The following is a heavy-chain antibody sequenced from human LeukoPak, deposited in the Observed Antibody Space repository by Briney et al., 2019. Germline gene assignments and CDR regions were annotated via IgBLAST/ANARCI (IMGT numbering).Heavy chain of an antibody. CDR2: INAGNGKT. V-gene: IGHV1-3*01. CDR3: ARGIWSSHNKDYYFDY. CDR1: GYTFTNYA. Sequence: ASVKVFCKASGYTFTNYAMNWVRQAPGQRLEWMGWINAGNGKTKSSQRSQDRVTITRDTSASTAYMELNSLRSEDTAVYYCARGIWSSHNKDYYFDYWGQGSLVTVSS. D-gene: IGHD2-21*01. J-gene: IGHJ4*02.